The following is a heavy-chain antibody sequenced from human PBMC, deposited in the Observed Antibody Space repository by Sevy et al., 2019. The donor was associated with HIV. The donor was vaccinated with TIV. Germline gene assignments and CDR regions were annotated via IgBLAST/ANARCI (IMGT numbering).Heavy chain of an antibody. J-gene: IGHJ3*02. Sequence: SETLSLTCAVYGGSFSGYYWSWIRQPPGKGLEWIGEINHSGSTNYHPSLKSRVTISVDTSKNQFSLKLSSVTAADTAVYYCARHCSSTSCSHAFDIWGQGTMVTVSS. CDR2: INHSGST. CDR3: ARHCSSTSCSHAFDI. V-gene: IGHV4-34*01. D-gene: IGHD2-2*01. CDR1: GGSFSGYY.